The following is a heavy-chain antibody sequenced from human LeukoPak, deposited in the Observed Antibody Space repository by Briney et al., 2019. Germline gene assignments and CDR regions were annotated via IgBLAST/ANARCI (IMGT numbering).Heavy chain of an antibody. J-gene: IGHJ4*02. CDR3: AKDHHDFWSGYYYFDY. Sequence: GGSQRLSCAASGFTFSSYAMSWVRQAPGKGLEWVSAISGSGGSTYYADSVKGRFTISRDNSKNTLYLQMNSLRAEDTAVYYCAKDHHDFWSGYYYFDYWGQGTLVTVSS. V-gene: IGHV3-23*01. CDR2: ISGSGGST. CDR1: GFTFSSYA. D-gene: IGHD3-3*01.